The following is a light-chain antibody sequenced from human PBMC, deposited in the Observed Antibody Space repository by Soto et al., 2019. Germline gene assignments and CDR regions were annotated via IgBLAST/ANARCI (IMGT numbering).Light chain of an antibody. Sequence: EIVLTQSPATLSLSPGERATLSCRASQGVSSYLAWYQQKPGQAPRLLIYDASNRATGIPARFSGSGPGTDFTLTISSLEPEEFAVYYCQQRSNWHPLTFGGGTKVEIK. CDR2: DAS. J-gene: IGKJ4*01. CDR3: QQRSNWHPLT. CDR1: QGVSSY. V-gene: IGKV3D-11*01.